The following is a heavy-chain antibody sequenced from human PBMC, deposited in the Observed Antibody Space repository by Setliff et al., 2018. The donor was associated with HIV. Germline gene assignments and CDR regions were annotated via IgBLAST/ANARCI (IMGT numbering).Heavy chain of an antibody. Sequence: GGSLRLSCAASGFTFSSYAMSWVRQAPGKGLEWVSGISGSGGSTYYADSVKGRFTISRDNSKNTLYLQMNSLRAEDTAVYYCAREDNYDILTGYLWEYYFDYWGQGTLVTVSS. CDR3: AREDNYDILTGYLWEYYFDY. J-gene: IGHJ4*02. D-gene: IGHD3-9*01. CDR1: GFTFSSYA. CDR2: ISGSGGST. V-gene: IGHV3-23*01.